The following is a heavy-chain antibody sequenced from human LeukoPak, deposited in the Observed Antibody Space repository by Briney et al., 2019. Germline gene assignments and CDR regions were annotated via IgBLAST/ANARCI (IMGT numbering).Heavy chain of an antibody. Sequence: QTGGSLRLSCAASGFTFSGYAMSWVRQAPGKGLEWVSTVIGSGGNTYYADSVRGRFTIPRDNSKNTPYLQINSLGADDTAVYYCARGGLYKFDYWGQGTLVTVSS. CDR3: ARGGLYKFDY. CDR1: GFTFSGYA. D-gene: IGHD1-14*01. V-gene: IGHV3-23*01. CDR2: VIGSGGNT. J-gene: IGHJ4*02.